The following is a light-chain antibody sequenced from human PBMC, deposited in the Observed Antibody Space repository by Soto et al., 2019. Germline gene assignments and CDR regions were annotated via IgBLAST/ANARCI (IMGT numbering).Light chain of an antibody. CDR3: QQYYVWNI. J-gene: IGKJ4*01. Sequence: EIVMTQSPATLSVSPGERAIFSCRASQSVDSKLASYQQKLGQAPRLLIYDASTRATGIPARFSGSGSGTEFTLTISSLQSEDFAIYYCQQYYVWNIFGGGTKVEIK. CDR1: QSVDSK. V-gene: IGKV3D-15*01. CDR2: DAS.